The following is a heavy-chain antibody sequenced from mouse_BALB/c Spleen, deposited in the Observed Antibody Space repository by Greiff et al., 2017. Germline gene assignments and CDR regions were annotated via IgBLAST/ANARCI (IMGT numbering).Heavy chain of an antibody. V-gene: IGHV5-6-2*01. Sequence: EVMLVESGGGLVKLGGSLKLSCAASGFTFSSYYMSWVRQTPEKRLELVAAINSNGGSTYYPDTVKGRFTISRDNAKNTLYLQMSSLKSEDTALYYCARRGGNYFDYWGQGTTLTVSS. CDR3: ARRGGNYFDY. CDR2: INSNGGST. CDR1: GFTFSSYY. J-gene: IGHJ2*01. D-gene: IGHD1-1*02.